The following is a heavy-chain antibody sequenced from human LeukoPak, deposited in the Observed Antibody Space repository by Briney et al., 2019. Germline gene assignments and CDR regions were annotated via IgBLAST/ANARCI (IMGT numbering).Heavy chain of an antibody. CDR1: GFTFSSYG. D-gene: IGHD5-24*01. Sequence: PGGSLRLSCAASGFTFSSYGMHWVRQAPGKGLEWVAVISYDGSNKYYADSVKGRFTISRDNSKNTLSLQMNSLRVEDTAMYYCAKDIQLSAWGLGTMVTASS. CDR2: ISYDGSNK. V-gene: IGHV3-30*18. J-gene: IGHJ3*01. CDR3: AKDIQLSA.